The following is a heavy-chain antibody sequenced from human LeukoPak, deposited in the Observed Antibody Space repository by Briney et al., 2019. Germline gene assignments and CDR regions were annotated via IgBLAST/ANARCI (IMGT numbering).Heavy chain of an antibody. Sequence: GGSLRLSCTVSGFTVSSNCMSWVRQAPGKGLEWVSFIYSDNTHYSDSVKGRFTISRDNSKNTLYLQMNSLRAEDTAVYYCARRAGAYSHPYDYWGQGTLVTVSS. D-gene: IGHD4/OR15-4a*01. CDR3: ARRAGAYSHPYDY. CDR2: IYSDNT. J-gene: IGHJ4*02. V-gene: IGHV3-53*01. CDR1: GFTVSSNC.